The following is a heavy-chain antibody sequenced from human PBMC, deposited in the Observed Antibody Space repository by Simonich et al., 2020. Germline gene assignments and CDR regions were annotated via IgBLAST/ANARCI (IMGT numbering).Heavy chain of an antibody. D-gene: IGHD2-15*01. V-gene: IGHV1-18*01. CDR1: GYTFTSYG. CDR2: IRAYKGNT. CDR3: ARASRGTWWYYYFDY. J-gene: IGHJ4*02. Sequence: QVQLVQSGAAVKKPGASVKVSCKASGYTFTSYGISWVRQAPGQGREWRGWIRAYKGNTNYAQKLQGRVTMTTDTPTSTAYMVRRSLRSDDTAVYYCARASRGTWWYYYFDYWGQGTLVTVSS.